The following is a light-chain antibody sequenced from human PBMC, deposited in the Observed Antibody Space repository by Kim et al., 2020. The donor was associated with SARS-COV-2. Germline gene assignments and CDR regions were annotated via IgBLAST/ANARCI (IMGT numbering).Light chain of an antibody. J-gene: IGLJ2*01. CDR1: SGDVGVYNY. Sequence: QSVTISCTGTSGDVGVYNYVSWYQQHPGKVPKLVIYEVSKRPSGVPDRFSGSKSDNTASLTVSGLQAEDEADYYCSSYAGSNNFVVFGGGTKLTVL. V-gene: IGLV2-8*01. CDR2: EVS. CDR3: SSYAGSNNFVV.